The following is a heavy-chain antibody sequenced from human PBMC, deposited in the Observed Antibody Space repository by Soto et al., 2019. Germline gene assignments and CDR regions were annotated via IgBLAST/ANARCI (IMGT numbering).Heavy chain of an antibody. V-gene: IGHV2-5*02. CDR1: GFSLSTSGVG. Sequence: SGPTLVNPTQTLTLTCTFSGFSLSTSGVGVGWIRQPPGKALEWLALIYWDDDKRYSPSLKSRLTITKDTSKNQVVLTMTNMDPVDTATYYCAHSRGIMITFGGAAQPLKDNWFDPWGQGTLVTVSS. CDR2: IYWDDDK. J-gene: IGHJ5*02. D-gene: IGHD3-16*01. CDR3: AHSRGIMITFGGAAQPLKDNWFDP.